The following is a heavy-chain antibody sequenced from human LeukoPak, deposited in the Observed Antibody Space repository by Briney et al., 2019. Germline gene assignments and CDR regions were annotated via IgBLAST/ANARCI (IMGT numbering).Heavy chain of an antibody. CDR3: ARDRGEFYDAFDI. J-gene: IGHJ3*02. CDR1: GFTFSSYS. D-gene: IGHD3-10*01. V-gene: IGHV3-21*01. CDR2: ISSSSSYM. Sequence: PGGSLRLSCAASGFTFSSYSMNWVRQAPGKGLEWVSSISSSSSYMYYADSVKGRFTISRDNAKNSLYLQMNSLRAEDTAVYYCARDRGEFYDAFDIWGQGTMVTVSS.